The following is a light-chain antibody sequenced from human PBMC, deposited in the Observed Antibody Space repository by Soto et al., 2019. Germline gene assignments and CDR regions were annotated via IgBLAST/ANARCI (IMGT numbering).Light chain of an antibody. Sequence: EIVMTQSPATLSVFPGERATLSCRASQSISSNLAWYQQKPGQAPRPPLYGATTRATAIPARFSGYGSGTEFTLTISSLQSEDFAVYYCQQYETWPPLTFGGGTKVDI. CDR3: QQYETWPPLT. CDR1: QSISSN. CDR2: GAT. V-gene: IGKV3-15*01. J-gene: IGKJ4*01.